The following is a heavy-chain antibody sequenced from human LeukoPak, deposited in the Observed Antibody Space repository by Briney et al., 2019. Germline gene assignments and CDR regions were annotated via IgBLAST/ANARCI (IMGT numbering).Heavy chain of an antibody. Sequence: SETLSLTCTVSGGSVSSGSFYWSWIRQPPGKGLEWIGYIYYSGTTNYNPSLQSRVTISVDTSRNQFSLKLSSVTAADTAVYYCARDFGGSSSSPFDYWGQGTLVTVSS. CDR1: GGSVSSGSFY. CDR2: IYYSGTT. J-gene: IGHJ4*02. D-gene: IGHD6-6*01. V-gene: IGHV4-61*01. CDR3: ARDFGGSSSSPFDY.